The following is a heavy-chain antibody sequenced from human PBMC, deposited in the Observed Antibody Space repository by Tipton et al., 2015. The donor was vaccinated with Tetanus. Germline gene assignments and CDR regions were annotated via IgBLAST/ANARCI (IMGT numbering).Heavy chain of an antibody. CDR3: AKGGTIMIWNYYFDS. CDR1: GFTFSSCA. Sequence: SLRLSCAASGFTFSSCAMNWVRQAPGKGLEWVSGISHDGISSHYAASVRGRFTISRDSSKNMLYLQMNNLGAEDTAVYYCAKGGTIMIWNYYFDSWGQGTLVTVSS. J-gene: IGHJ4*02. D-gene: IGHD3-16*01. V-gene: IGHV3-23*01. CDR2: ISHDGISS.